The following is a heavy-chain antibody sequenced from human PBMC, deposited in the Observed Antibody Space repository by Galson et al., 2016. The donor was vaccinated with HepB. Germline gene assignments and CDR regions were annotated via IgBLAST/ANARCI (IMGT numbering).Heavy chain of an antibody. V-gene: IGHV4-39*02. CDR1: GGSISSSPYY. J-gene: IGHJ4*02. CDR2: ISYSGST. Sequence: ETLSLTCTVSGGSISSSPYYWAWIRQSPGKGLEWIGSISYSGSTYYNPSLKSRVTISVDTSKNHFSLTLSSVTAADTAVYYCARGAYDTSSSFDNWGQGTLVTVSS. D-gene: IGHD3-22*01. CDR3: ARGAYDTSSSFDN.